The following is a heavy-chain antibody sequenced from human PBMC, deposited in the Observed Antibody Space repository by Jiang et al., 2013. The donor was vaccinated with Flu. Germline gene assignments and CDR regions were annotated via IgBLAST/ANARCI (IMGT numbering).Heavy chain of an antibody. V-gene: IGHV4-31*02. CDR3: ARDSSSWSDAFDI. J-gene: IGHJ3*02. Sequence: SRVTISVDTSKNQFSLKLSSVTAADTAVYYCARDSSSWSDAFDIWGQGTMVTVSS. D-gene: IGHD6-13*01.